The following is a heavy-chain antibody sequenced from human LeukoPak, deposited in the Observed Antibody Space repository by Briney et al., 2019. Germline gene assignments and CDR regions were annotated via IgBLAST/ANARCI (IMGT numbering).Heavy chain of an antibody. V-gene: IGHV3-23*01. CDR3: AKDWNSSGWYTDY. Sequence: QSGGSLRLSCAASGFTFSSYAMTWVRQAPGKGLEWVSTISGSAGSTYYADSVKGRFTISRDISKNTLYLQMNSLRAEDTAVYYCAKDWNSSGWYTDYWGQGTLVTVSS. CDR1: GFTFSSYA. J-gene: IGHJ4*02. D-gene: IGHD6-19*01. CDR2: ISGSAGST.